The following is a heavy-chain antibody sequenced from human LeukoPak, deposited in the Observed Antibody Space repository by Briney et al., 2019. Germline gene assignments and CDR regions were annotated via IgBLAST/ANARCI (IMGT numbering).Heavy chain of an antibody. CDR2: IYYSGST. CDR1: GGSISSYY. CDR3: ARGGCGGDCPIDY. D-gene: IGHD2-21*02. J-gene: IGHJ4*02. Sequence: SETLSLTCTVSGGSISSYYWSWIRQPPGKGLEWIGYIYYSGSTNYNPSLKSRVTISVDTSKNQFSLKLSSVTAADTAVYYCARGGCGGDCPIDYWGQGTLVTVSS. V-gene: IGHV4-59*08.